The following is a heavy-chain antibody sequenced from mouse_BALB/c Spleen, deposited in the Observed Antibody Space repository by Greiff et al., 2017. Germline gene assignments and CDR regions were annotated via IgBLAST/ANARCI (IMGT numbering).Heavy chain of an antibody. D-gene: IGHD2-1*01. V-gene: IGHV3-2*02. CDR2: ISYSGST. Sequence: EVQGVESGPGLVKPSQSLSLTCTVTGYSITSDYAWNWIRQFPGNKLEWMGYISYSGSTSYNPSLKSRISITRDTSKNQFFLQLNSVTTEDTATYYCAIYRDYFDYWGQGTTLTVSS. CDR3: AIYRDYFDY. CDR1: GYSITSDYA. J-gene: IGHJ2*01.